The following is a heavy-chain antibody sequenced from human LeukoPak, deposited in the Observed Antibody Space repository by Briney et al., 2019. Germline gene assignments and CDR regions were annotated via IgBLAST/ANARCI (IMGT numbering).Heavy chain of an antibody. D-gene: IGHD2-2*02. CDR1: GGSISSYY. CDR2: IYYSGST. CDR3: ASRARGYCSSTSCYIKPYYYGMDV. J-gene: IGHJ6*02. V-gene: IGHV4-59*12. Sequence: PSETLSLTCTVSGGSISSYYWSWIRQPPGKGLEWIGYIYYSGSTNYNPSLKSRVTISVDKSKNQSSLKLSAVTAADTAVYYCASRARGYCSSTSCYIKPYYYGMDVWGQGTLVSVSS.